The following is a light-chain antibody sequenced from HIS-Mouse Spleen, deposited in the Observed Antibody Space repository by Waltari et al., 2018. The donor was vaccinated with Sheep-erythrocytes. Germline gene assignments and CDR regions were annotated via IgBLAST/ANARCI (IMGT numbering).Light chain of an antibody. CDR3: CSYAGSSYV. Sequence: QSALTQPRSVSGSPGQSVTISCPGTSSDGGGYNYVSWYQQHPGKAPKRMIYDVSKRPAGVPDRFSGSKSGNTASLTISGLQAEDEADYYCCSYAGSSYVFGTGTKVTVL. CDR2: DVS. CDR1: SSDGGGYNY. J-gene: IGLJ1*01. V-gene: IGLV2-11*01.